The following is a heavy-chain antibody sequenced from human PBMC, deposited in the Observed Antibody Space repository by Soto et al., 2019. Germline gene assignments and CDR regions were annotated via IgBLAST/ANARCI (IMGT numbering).Heavy chain of an antibody. CDR2: ISAYNGNT. CDR1: GYTFTSYG. CDR3: ARCVITIFGVVKDWFDP. J-gene: IGHJ5*02. D-gene: IGHD3-3*01. Sequence: EASVKVSCKASGYTFTSYGISWVRQAPGQGLEWMGWISAYNGNTNYAQKLQGRVTMTTDTSTSTAYMELRSLRSDDTAVYYCARCVITIFGVVKDWFDPWGQGTLVTVSS. V-gene: IGHV1-18*01.